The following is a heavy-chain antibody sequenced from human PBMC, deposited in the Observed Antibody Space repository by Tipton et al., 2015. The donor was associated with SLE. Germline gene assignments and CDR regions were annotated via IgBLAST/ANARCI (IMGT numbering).Heavy chain of an antibody. CDR2: IYHSGST. J-gene: IGHJ2*01. V-gene: IGHV4-59*01. Sequence: TLSLTCTVSGAPITSYFWSWIRQPPGKGLEWMGYIYHSGSTKYNPSLQSRVTISLDTSKNQFSLKLSSVTAADTAIYYCARANGVVGGQVPYWYFDLWGRGTLVTVSS. D-gene: IGHD1-26*01. CDR1: GAPITSYF. CDR3: ARANGVVGGQVPYWYFDL.